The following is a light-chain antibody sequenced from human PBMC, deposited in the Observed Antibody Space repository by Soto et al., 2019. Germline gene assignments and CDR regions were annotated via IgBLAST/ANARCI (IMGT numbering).Light chain of an antibody. J-gene: IGLJ2*01. V-gene: IGLV2-8*01. Sequence: QSALTQHPSASGSPGQSVTISCTGTSSDVGGYNYVSWYQQHPGKAPKLILYEVSKRPSGVPDRFSGSKSGNTASLTVSGLQAEDEADYYCSSYAGSNNVVFGGGTKVTVL. CDR2: EVS. CDR3: SSYAGSNNVV. CDR1: SSDVGGYNY.